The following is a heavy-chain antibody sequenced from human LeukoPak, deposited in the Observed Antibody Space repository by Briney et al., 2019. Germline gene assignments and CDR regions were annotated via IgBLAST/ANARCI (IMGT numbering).Heavy chain of an antibody. CDR2: IRYDGSNK. CDR3: ARDKVTY. Sequence: PGGSLRLSCAASGFTFSSYGMHWVRQAPGKGLEWVAFIRYDGSNKYYADSVKGRFTISRDNAKSSLSLQMNSLRVEDTAVYYCARDKVTYWGQGILVTVSS. V-gene: IGHV3-30*02. J-gene: IGHJ4*02. CDR1: GFTFSSYG.